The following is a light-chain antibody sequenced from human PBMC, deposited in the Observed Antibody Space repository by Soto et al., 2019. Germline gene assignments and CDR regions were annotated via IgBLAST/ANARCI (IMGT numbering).Light chain of an antibody. V-gene: IGLV1-44*01. CDR2: SDV. Sequence: QSVLTQPPSASGTPGQRVTISCSGGTSNIGTNPVNWYRQLPGTAPQLLLSSDVQRPSGVPDRVSGSKSGTSASLAIRGLQFEDEADYFCAVWDDSLSALLFGGGTKLTVL. J-gene: IGLJ2*01. CDR3: AVWDDSLSALL. CDR1: TSNIGTNP.